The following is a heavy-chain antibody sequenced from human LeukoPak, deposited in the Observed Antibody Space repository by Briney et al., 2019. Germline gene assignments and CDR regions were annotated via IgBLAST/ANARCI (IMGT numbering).Heavy chain of an antibody. Sequence: SVKVSCKASGGTFSSYAISWVRQAPGQGLEWMGGIIPIFGTANYAQKFQGRVAMTEDTSTDTAYMELSSLRSEDTAVYYCATVAPEDYYFDYWGQGTLVTVSS. V-gene: IGHV1-69*06. CDR2: IIPIFGTA. D-gene: IGHD3/OR15-3a*01. J-gene: IGHJ4*02. CDR1: GGTFSSYA. CDR3: ATVAPEDYYFDY.